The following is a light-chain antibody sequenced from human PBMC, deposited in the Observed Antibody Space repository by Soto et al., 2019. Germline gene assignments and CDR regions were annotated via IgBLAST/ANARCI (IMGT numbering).Light chain of an antibody. V-gene: IGKV1-5*03. CDR1: QSCNTC. CDR3: HRCADYPWT. CDR2: QAS. Sequence: DIRMTQSPSTLPASVEDRVTITCRASQSCNTCLAWYQKKPGKAPKVLIYQASILESGVPSRFSGGGSGTEFTLTICSLKPDDFASYYCHRCADYPWTFGQGTKVEIK. J-gene: IGKJ1*01.